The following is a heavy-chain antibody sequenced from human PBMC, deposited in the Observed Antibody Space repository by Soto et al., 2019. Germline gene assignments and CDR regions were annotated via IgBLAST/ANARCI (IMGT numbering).Heavy chain of an antibody. D-gene: IGHD3-10*01. CDR2: IYYSGST. V-gene: IGHV4-39*01. Sequence: QLQLQESGPGLVKPSETLSLTCTVSGGSISSSSYYWGWIRQPPGKGLEWIGSIYYSGSTYYNPSLKSRVTISVDTSKNQFSLKLSSVTAADTAVYYCARSAGSDPRGLDYWGQGTLVTVSS. CDR1: GGSISSSSYY. J-gene: IGHJ4*02. CDR3: ARSAGSDPRGLDY.